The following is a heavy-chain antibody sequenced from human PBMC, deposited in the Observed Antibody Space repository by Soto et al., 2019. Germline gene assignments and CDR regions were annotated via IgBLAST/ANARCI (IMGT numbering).Heavy chain of an antibody. CDR3: ASKSYLGYFAY. Sequence: PSETLSLTCTVAGGTIRSFYCSWIRQPPGKGLEWIGYIYYSGSTNYNPSLKSRVTISVDTSKNQFSLKLSSVTAADTAVYYCASKSYLGYFAYWGQGTLVTVSS. CDR2: IYYSGST. J-gene: IGHJ4*02. V-gene: IGHV4-59*01. CDR1: GGTIRSFY. D-gene: IGHD1-26*01.